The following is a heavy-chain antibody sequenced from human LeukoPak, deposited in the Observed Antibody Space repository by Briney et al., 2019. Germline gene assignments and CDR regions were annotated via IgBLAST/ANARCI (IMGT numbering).Heavy chain of an antibody. J-gene: IGHJ4*02. Sequence: GGSLRLSCAASGFTFDDYGMSWVRQAPGKGLEWVSGINWNGGSTGYADSVKGRFTISRDNAKNPLYLQMNSLRAEDTALYYCARDQDCSSTSCYIDYWGQGTLVTVSS. D-gene: IGHD2-2*02. CDR1: GFTFDDYG. CDR3: ARDQDCSSTSCYIDY. V-gene: IGHV3-20*04. CDR2: INWNGGST.